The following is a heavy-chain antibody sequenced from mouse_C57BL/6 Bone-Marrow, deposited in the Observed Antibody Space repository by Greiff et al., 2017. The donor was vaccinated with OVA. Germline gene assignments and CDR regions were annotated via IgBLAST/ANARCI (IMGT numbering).Heavy chain of an antibody. CDR2: ISSGGSTT. D-gene: IGHD2-2*01. J-gene: IGHJ4*01. CDR1: GFTFSDYG. CDR3: ARRLLGLRAYYYAMDY. V-gene: IGHV5-17*01. Sequence: EVQGVESGGGLVKPGGSLKLSCAASGFTFSDYGMHWVRQAPEQGLEWVAYISSGGSTTYYAETVKGRFTISRDNSKNTLFLQLTSLRSEDTAMYYCARRLLGLRAYYYAMDYWGQGTSVTVSS.